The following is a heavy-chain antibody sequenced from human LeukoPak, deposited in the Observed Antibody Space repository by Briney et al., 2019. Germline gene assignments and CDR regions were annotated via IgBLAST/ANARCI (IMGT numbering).Heavy chain of an antibody. V-gene: IGHV1-18*01. CDR3: ARGPTGGLIYFDY. D-gene: IGHD2-8*02. J-gene: IGHJ4*02. Sequence: ASVKVSCKASGYTFTSYGISWVRQAPGQGFEWMGWISAYNGNTNYAQKLQGWVTMTRDTSISTAYMELSRLKSDDTAVYYCARGPTGGLIYFDYWGQGTLVTVSS. CDR2: ISAYNGNT. CDR1: GYTFTSYG.